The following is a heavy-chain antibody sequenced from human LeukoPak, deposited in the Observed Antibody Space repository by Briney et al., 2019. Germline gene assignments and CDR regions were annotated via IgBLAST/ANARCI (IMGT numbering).Heavy chain of an antibody. CDR3: AKGMNAYYNDSSGY. J-gene: IGHJ4*02. CDR2: ISGSGGST. D-gene: IGHD3-22*01. CDR1: GFTFNSYA. V-gene: IGHV3-23*01. Sequence: GGSLRLSCAASGFTFNSYAMTWVRQAPGKGLEWVSAISGSGGSTNYADSVKGRFTISRDNSKNTLYLQMNSLRAEDTAIYYCAKGMNAYYNDSSGYWGQGTLVTVSS.